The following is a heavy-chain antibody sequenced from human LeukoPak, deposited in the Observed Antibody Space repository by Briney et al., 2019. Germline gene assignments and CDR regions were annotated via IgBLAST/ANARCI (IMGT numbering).Heavy chain of an antibody. CDR3: ARDVSARFGYMDV. CDR2: IYSGGST. J-gene: IGHJ6*03. D-gene: IGHD3-16*01. V-gene: IGHV3-53*01. CDR1: GFTVSSNY. Sequence: GGSLRLSCAASGFTVSSNYMSWVRQAPGKGLEWVSVIYSGGSTYYADSVKGRFTISRDNSKNTLYLQMNSLRAEDTAVYYCARDVSARFGYMDVWGKGTTVTVSS.